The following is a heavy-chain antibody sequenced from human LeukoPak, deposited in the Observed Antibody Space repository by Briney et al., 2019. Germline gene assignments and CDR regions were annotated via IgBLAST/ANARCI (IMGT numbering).Heavy chain of an antibody. CDR1: GGSFSGYY. Sequence: SETLSLTCAVYGGSFSGYYWSWIRQPPGKGLEWIGEINHSGSTYYNPSLKSRVTTSVDTSKNQFSLKLSSVTAADTAVYYCARGGRSDYWGQGTLVTVSS. D-gene: IGHD3-10*01. V-gene: IGHV4-34*01. J-gene: IGHJ4*02. CDR3: ARGGRSDY. CDR2: INHSGST.